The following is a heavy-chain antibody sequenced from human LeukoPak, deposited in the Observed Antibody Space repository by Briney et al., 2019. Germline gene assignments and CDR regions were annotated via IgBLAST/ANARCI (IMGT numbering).Heavy chain of an antibody. CDR2: IYSSGST. CDR3: ARFAYCGGHCWYYFDY. CDR1: GDSISNYY. J-gene: IGHJ4*02. Sequence: PETLSLTCTASGDSISNYYLSWVRQTPGEGLEWIGDIYSSGSTNYNPSLRSRVTISVDTSKNQFSLKLSSVTAADSAVYYCARFAYCGGHCWYYFDYWGQGSLVTVSS. D-gene: IGHD2-21*02. V-gene: IGHV4-59*01.